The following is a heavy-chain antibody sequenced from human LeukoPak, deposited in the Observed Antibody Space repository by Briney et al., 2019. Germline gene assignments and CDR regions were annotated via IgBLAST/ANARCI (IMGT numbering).Heavy chain of an antibody. D-gene: IGHD1-14*01. CDR2: IKQDGSET. CDR3: TRDRSRAEDD. Sequence: PGGSLRLSCAASGFTFSNYWMSWVRRAPGKGLEWVANIKQDGSETYYVDSVRGRFTISRDNANNLLYLQMNSLRGEDTAVYYCTRDRSRAEDDWGQGTLVTVSS. CDR1: GFTFSNYW. V-gene: IGHV3-7*01. J-gene: IGHJ4*02.